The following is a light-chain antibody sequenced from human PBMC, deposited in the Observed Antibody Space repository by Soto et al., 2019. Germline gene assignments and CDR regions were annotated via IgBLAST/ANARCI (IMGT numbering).Light chain of an antibody. CDR3: QQYGSSSYT. J-gene: IGKJ2*01. CDR2: AAA. V-gene: IGKV3-20*01. CDR1: QGVRYNY. Sequence: EILLTQSPGTLSLSPSETATLSCRASQGVRYNYLAWYQQRPGQPPRLLIYAAASRASGIPDRFSGSVSGTDFTLTIRSLEPEDFAVYYCQQYGSSSYTFGQGTRLEIK.